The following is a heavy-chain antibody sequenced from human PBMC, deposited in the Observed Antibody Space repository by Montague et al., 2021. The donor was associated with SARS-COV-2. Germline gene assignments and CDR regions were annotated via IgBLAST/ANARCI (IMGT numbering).Heavy chain of an antibody. Sequence: PALVKPTQTLTLTCTFSGFSLSTSGTCVSWIRQPPGKALEWLALLDWDDDKYYSTSLKTRLTISKDTSKSQVVLTMTNMDPVDTATYYCARMTTVVTLGYYYYYGMDVWGQGTTVTVSS. CDR1: GFSLSTSGTC. D-gene: IGHD4-23*01. CDR3: ARMTTVVTLGYYYYYGMDV. CDR2: LDWDDDK. J-gene: IGHJ6*02. V-gene: IGHV2-70*01.